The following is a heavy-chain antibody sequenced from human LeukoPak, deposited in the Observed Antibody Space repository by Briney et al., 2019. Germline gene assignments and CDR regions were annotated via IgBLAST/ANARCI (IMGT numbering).Heavy chain of an antibody. D-gene: IGHD1-26*01. Sequence: GGSLRLSCAASGFTFSSYGMHWVRQAPGKGLEWVAVIWYDGSNKYYADSVKGRFTISRDNSKNTLYLQMNSLRAEDTAVYYCARDRGGRAVPYFDYWGQGTLVTVSS. CDR1: GFTFSSYG. CDR3: ARDRGGRAVPYFDY. CDR2: IWYDGSNK. V-gene: IGHV3-33*01. J-gene: IGHJ4*02.